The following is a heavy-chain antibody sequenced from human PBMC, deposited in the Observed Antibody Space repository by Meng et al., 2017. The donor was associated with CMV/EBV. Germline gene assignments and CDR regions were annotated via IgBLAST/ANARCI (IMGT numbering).Heavy chain of an antibody. CDR1: GFTFDDYG. Sequence: GESLKISCAASGFTFDDYGMNWVRQAPGKGLEWVSGINWNGGSTGYADSVKGRFTISRDNAKNSLYLQMNSLRAEDTALYYCASGVGNIVVVPAATYGMDVWGQGTTVTVSS. CDR2: INWNGGST. CDR3: ASGVGNIVVVPAATYGMDV. J-gene: IGHJ6*02. V-gene: IGHV3-20*04. D-gene: IGHD2-2*01.